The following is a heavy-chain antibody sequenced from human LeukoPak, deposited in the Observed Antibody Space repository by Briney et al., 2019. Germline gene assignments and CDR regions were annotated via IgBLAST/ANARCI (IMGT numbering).Heavy chain of an antibody. CDR1: GGSISSYY. V-gene: IGHV4-59*01. Sequence: PSETLSLTCTVSGGSISSYYWSWIRQPPGKGLEWIGYIYYSGSTNYNPSLKSRVTISVDTSKNQFSLKLSSVTAADTAVYYCARGALLGYCSGGSCYAGYYYGMDVWGQGTTVTVSS. CDR3: ARGALLGYCSGGSCYAGYYYGMDV. D-gene: IGHD2-15*01. J-gene: IGHJ6*02. CDR2: IYYSGST.